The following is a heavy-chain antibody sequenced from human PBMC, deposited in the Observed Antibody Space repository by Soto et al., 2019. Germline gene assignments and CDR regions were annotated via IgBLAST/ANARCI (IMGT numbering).Heavy chain of an antibody. J-gene: IGHJ4*02. CDR1: GYTFTSYY. D-gene: IGHD2-21*01. V-gene: IGHV1-46*01. Sequence: ASVKVSCKASGYTFTSYYMHWLRQAPGQGLEWMGIINPSNGNTSYAQKFQGRVTITRDTSASTAYMELSSLRSEDTAVYYCASLDRVAPDYWGQGTLVTVSS. CDR2: INPSNGNT. CDR3: ASLDRVAPDY.